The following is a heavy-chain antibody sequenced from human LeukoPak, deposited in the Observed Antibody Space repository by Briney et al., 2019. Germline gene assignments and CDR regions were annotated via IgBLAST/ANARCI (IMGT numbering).Heavy chain of an antibody. Sequence: SETLSLTCTVSGGSITNYYWSWVRQPPGKGLEWIGYVYYSGSTNYNPSLKSRVTISVDTSKNQFSLKLSSVTAADTAVYYCAATMVRGVHTHFDYWGQGTLVTVSS. CDR2: VYYSGST. D-gene: IGHD3-10*01. V-gene: IGHV4-59*08. CDR3: AATMVRGVHTHFDY. CDR1: GGSITNYY. J-gene: IGHJ4*02.